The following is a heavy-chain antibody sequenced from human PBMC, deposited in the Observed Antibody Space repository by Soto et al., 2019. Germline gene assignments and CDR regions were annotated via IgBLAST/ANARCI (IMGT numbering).Heavy chain of an antibody. CDR2: ISGSGGST. D-gene: IGHD3-22*01. J-gene: IGHJ5*02. Sequence: EVQLLESGGGLVQPGGSLRLSCAASGFTFSSYAMSWVRQAPGKGLEWVSAISGSGGSTYYADSVKGRFTISRDNSKNTLYLKMNSLRAEDTAVYYCAKDRRYYYDSIPGWFDPWGQGTLVTVSS. CDR1: GFTFSSYA. V-gene: IGHV3-23*01. CDR3: AKDRRYYYDSIPGWFDP.